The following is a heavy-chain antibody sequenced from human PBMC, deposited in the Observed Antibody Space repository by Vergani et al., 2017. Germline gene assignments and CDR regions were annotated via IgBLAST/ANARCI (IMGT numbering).Heavy chain of an antibody. CDR2: ISYDGNKK. Sequence: VQLVESGGGEVQPGRSLRLSCSAAGFPFSDYGVHWVRPAPGKGLEWVSVISYDGNKKNYADSVKGRFTISRDNSKNTLYLEMNALRAEDTAVYYCARDFLTRVTTLDYYYMGVWGKGTTVTVSS. CDR3: ARDFLTRVTTLDYYYMGV. V-gene: IGHV3-30*03. J-gene: IGHJ6*03. D-gene: IGHD1-1*01. CDR1: GFPFSDYG.